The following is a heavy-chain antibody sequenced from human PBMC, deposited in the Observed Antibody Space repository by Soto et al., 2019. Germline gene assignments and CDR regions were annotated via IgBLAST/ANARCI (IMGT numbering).Heavy chain of an antibody. J-gene: IGHJ4*02. D-gene: IGHD1-26*01. CDR1: GYSISSSNW. Sequence: QVQLQESGPGLVKPSDTLSLTCAVSGYSISSSNWWGWIRQPPGKGLECIGYIYYSGTTYYNPSLKSRVTMSVDTSKNQFSLKLTPVTAVDTAVYYCARREIQGPIDYWGQGTLVTVSS. CDR2: IYYSGTT. CDR3: ARREIQGPIDY. V-gene: IGHV4-28*01.